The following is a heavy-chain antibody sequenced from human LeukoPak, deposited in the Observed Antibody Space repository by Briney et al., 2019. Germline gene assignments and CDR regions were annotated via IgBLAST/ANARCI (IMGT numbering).Heavy chain of an antibody. CDR1: GYTFTSYY. V-gene: IGHV1-46*01. CDR3: ARRAGAITFGGVIVYGYYFDY. CDR2: INPSGGST. D-gene: IGHD3-16*02. J-gene: IGHJ4*02. Sequence: ASVKVSCKASGYTFTSYYMHWVRQAPGQGLEWMGIINPSGGSTSYAQKFQGRVTMTRDMSTSTVYMELSSLRSGDTAVYYCARRAGAITFGGVIVYGYYFDYWGQGTLVTVSS.